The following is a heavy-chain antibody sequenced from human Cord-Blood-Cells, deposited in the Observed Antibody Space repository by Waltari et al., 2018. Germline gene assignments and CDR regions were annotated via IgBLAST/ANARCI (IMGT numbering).Heavy chain of an antibody. D-gene: IGHD6-6*01. CDR1: GGSISSSSYY. V-gene: IGHV4-39*01. CDR2: IYYSGST. J-gene: IGHJ5*02. Sequence: QLQLQESGPGLVKPSETLSLTCTVSGGSISSSSYYWGWIRQPPGKGLEWSGSIYYSGSTYDNPSLRRRVSISMDTSKNQVCLKLSSVTAADTAVYYCARSKLVWFDPWGQGTLVTVSS. CDR3: ARSKLVWFDP.